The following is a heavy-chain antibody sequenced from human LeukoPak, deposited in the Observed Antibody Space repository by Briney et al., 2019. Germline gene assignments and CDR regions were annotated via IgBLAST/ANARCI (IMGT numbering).Heavy chain of an antibody. Sequence: GGSLRLSCAASGYTFSSYWMHWVRQVPGKGLLWGARINSDGRSASYAESVKGRFTISRDNAKNTLYLQMNSLRAEDTAVYFCVRDVWGDRDGFFDRWGQGTLVTVSS. D-gene: IGHD5-24*01. CDR3: VRDVWGDRDGFFDR. CDR2: INSDGRSA. V-gene: IGHV3-74*01. J-gene: IGHJ4*02. CDR1: GYTFSSYW.